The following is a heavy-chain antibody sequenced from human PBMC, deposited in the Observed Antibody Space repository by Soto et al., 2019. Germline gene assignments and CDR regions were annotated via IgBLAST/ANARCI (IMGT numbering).Heavy chain of an antibody. CDR2: INHSGST. J-gene: IGHJ3*02. Sequence: SETLSLTCAVYGGSFSGYYWSWIRQPPGKGLEWIGEINHSGSTNYNPSPKSRVTISVDTSKNQFSLKLSSVTAADTAVYYCARARIAVRAFDIWGQGTMVTVS. V-gene: IGHV4-34*01. D-gene: IGHD6-19*01. CDR1: GGSFSGYY. CDR3: ARARIAVRAFDI.